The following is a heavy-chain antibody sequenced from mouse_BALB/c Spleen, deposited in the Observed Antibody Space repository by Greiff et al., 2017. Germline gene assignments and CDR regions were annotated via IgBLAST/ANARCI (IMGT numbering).Heavy chain of an antibody. Sequence: QVQLQQSGAELAKPGASVKMSCKASGYTFTSYWMHWVKQRPGQGLEWIGYINPSTGYTEYNQKFKDKATLTADKSPSTAYMQLSILTSEDSAVYYCARGGSDYAMDYWGQGTSVTVSS. CDR1: GYTFTSYW. CDR3: ARGGSDYAMDY. CDR2: INPSTGYT. J-gene: IGHJ4*01. D-gene: IGHD1-1*01. V-gene: IGHV1-7*01.